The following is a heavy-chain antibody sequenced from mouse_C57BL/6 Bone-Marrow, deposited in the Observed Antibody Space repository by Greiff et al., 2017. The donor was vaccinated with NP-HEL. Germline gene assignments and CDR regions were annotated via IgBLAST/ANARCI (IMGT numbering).Heavy chain of an antibody. D-gene: IGHD2-3*01. Sequence: VQLQQSGAELVKPGASVKLSCTASGFNIKDYYMHWVTQRTAQGLEWIGRIDPEDGETTYAPKFQGKATITADTSSNTAYLQLSSLTSEDTAVYYCAREGDGYYPLFAYWGQGTLVTVSA. CDR3: AREGDGYYPLFAY. V-gene: IGHV14-2*01. CDR1: GFNIKDYY. J-gene: IGHJ3*01. CDR2: IDPEDGET.